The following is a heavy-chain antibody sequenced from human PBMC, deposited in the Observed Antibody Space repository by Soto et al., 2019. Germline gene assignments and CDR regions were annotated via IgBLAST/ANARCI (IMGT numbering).Heavy chain of an antibody. Sequence: EVQLVESGGGLVQPGGSLRLSCAASGFIFSSYWMTWVRQAPGKGLEWVANIKQGGSEQYYVDSVKGRFTISRDNANNSLYLQMNILRAEDTAVYYCARDGWNGNDFDYWGQGTLVTVSS. CDR1: GFIFSSYW. CDR3: ARDGWNGNDFDY. CDR2: IKQGGSEQ. J-gene: IGHJ4*02. D-gene: IGHD1-1*01. V-gene: IGHV3-7*01.